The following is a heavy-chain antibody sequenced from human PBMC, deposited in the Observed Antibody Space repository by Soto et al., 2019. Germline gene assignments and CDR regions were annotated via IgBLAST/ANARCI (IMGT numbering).Heavy chain of an antibody. D-gene: IGHD1-7*01. V-gene: IGHV3-23*01. CDR3: AKDRRAGGNYGFYSDF. CDR1: GFTFSSYG. CDR2: SSATGAGT. Sequence: EVQLLESGGGLVQPGGSLRLSCAASGFTFSSYGMTWVRQAPGKGLEWVSFSSATGAGTYYADSVKGRFTISRDNSKNKLYLQMTSPRADDTAVYYCAKDRRAGGNYGFYSDFWGQGALVIVSS. J-gene: IGHJ4*02.